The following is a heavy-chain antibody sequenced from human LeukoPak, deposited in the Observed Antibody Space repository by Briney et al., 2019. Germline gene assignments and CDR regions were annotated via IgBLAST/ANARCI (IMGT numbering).Heavy chain of an antibody. D-gene: IGHD3-16*01. J-gene: IGHJ3*02. V-gene: IGHV4-59*01. CDR3: ARDRPRLGADI. CDR1: GGSINSYY. CDR2: IYYSGST. Sequence: SETLSLTCTVSGGSINSYYWSWIRQPPGKGLEWIGYIYYSGSTNYNPSLKSRVTISVDTSKNQFSLRLSSVTAADTAVYYCARDRPRLGADIWGQGTMVTVSS.